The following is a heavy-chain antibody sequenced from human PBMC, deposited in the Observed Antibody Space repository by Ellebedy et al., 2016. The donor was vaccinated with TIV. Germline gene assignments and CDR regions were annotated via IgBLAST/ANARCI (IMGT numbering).Heavy chain of an antibody. J-gene: IGHJ4*02. CDR1: GFTFSSYS. V-gene: IGHV3-48*01. CDR3: ATLVTGYCSSTSCHRSPNFDD. Sequence: PGGSLRLSCAASGFTFSSYSMNWVRQAPGKGLEWVSYISSSSSTIYYADSVKGRFTISRDNAKNSLYLQMNSLRAEDTAVDYCATLVTGYCSSTSCHRSPNFDDWGQGTLVTVSS. D-gene: IGHD2-2*02. CDR2: ISSSSSTI.